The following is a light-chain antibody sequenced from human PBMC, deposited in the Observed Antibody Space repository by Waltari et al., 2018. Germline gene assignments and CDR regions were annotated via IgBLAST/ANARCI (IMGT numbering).Light chain of an antibody. CDR1: QSVSSSY. CDR3: QQYGNSPRT. J-gene: IGKJ2*01. CDR2: GAS. Sequence: ETVLTQSPGTLSLSPGARATLSCRASQSVSSSYVAWYQQKPGQAPRLLIYGASSRATGIPDRFSGSGSGTDFTLTISRLEPEDFAVYYCQQYGNSPRTFGQGTNLEIK. V-gene: IGKV3-20*01.